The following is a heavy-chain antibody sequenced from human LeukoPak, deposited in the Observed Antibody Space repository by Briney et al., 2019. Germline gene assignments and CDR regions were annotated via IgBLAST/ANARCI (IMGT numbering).Heavy chain of an antibody. CDR1: GFTFSSYA. V-gene: IGHV3-64*01. D-gene: IGHD3-9*01. CDR3: ARGEATPYDILTGYYFDY. CDR2: ISSNGGST. Sequence: GGSLRLSCAASGFTFSSYAMHWVRQAPGKGLEYVSAISSNGGSTYYANSVKGRFTISRDNSKNTLYLQMGSLRAEDMAMYYCARGEATPYDILTGYYFDYWGQGTLVTVSS. J-gene: IGHJ4*02.